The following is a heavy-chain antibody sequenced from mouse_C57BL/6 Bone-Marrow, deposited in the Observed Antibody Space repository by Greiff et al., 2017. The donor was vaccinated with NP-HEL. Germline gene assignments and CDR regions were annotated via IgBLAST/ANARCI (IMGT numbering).Heavy chain of an antibody. V-gene: IGHV5-9-1*02. CDR2: ISSGGDYI. D-gene: IGHD2-2*01. Sequence: EVQGVESGEGLVKPGGSLKLSCAASGFTFSSYAMSWVRQTPEKRLEWVAYISSGGDYIYYADTVKGRFTLSRDNARNTLYLQMSSLKSEDTAMYYCTREVSSGYPAWFAYWGQGTLVTVSA. J-gene: IGHJ3*01. CDR3: TREVSSGYPAWFAY. CDR1: GFTFSSYA.